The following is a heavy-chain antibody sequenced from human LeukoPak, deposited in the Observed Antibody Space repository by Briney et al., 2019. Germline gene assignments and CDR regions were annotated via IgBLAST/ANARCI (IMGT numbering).Heavy chain of an antibody. CDR2: IKQDGSEK. CDR3: ARGKWPGVYLDY. V-gene: IGHV3-7*01. Sequence: GGSLRLSCAASGFTFSRYWMSWVRQAPGKGLEWVANIKQDGSEKYYVDSVKGRFTISRDNAKNSLYLQMSSLRAEDTAVFYCARGKWPGVYLDYWGQGTLVTVSS. CDR1: GFTFSRYW. J-gene: IGHJ4*02. D-gene: IGHD2-8*01.